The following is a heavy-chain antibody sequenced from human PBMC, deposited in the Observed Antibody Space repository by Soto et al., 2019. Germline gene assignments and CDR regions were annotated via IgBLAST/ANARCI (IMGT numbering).Heavy chain of an antibody. CDR2: IIPIFGTA. CDR3: ARDRITIFGVVINYYYYYGMDV. J-gene: IGHJ6*02. CDR1: GGTFSSYA. D-gene: IGHD3-3*01. Sequence: GASVKVSGKASGGTFSSYAISWVRQAPGQGLEWMGGIIPIFGTANYAQKFQGRVTITADKSTSTAYMELSSLRSEDTAVYYCARDRITIFGVVINYYYYYGMDVWGQGTTVTVSS. V-gene: IGHV1-69*06.